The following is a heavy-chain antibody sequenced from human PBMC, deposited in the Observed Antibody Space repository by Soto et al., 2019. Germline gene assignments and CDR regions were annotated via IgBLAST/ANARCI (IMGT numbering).Heavy chain of an antibody. V-gene: IGHV3-23*01. CDR2: ISGSGGST. J-gene: IGHJ4*02. CDR3: AKEYDYVWGSYRYTPYYFDY. D-gene: IGHD3-16*02. Sequence: LRLSYAASGFTFSSYAMRWVRQAPRKGLEWVSTISGSGGSTYYADSVKGRFTISRDNSKNPLYLQKNSLRAEDTAVYYCAKEYDYVWGSYRYTPYYFDYWGQGTLVTVS. CDR1: GFTFSSYA.